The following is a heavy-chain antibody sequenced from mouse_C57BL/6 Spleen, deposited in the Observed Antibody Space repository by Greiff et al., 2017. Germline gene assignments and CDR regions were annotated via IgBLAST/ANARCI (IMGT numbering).Heavy chain of an antibody. Sequence: QVQLKQSGPGLVQPSQSLSITCTVSGFSFTRYGVYWVRQSLGKGLEWLGVIWRGGSTDYNAAFMSRLSITKDNSKSQVFFKMNSLQADDTAIYYCAKNGGHDYDGYYFDYWGQGTTLTVSS. CDR3: AKNGGHDYDGYYFDY. V-gene: IGHV2-5*01. CDR1: GFSFTRYG. CDR2: IWRGGST. J-gene: IGHJ2*01. D-gene: IGHD2-4*01.